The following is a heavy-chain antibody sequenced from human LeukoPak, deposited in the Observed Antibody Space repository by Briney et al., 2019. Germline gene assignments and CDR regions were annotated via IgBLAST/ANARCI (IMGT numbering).Heavy chain of an antibody. V-gene: IGHV4-39*07. CDR3: ARFDYGDYYYYGMDV. CDR1: GGSISSYY. D-gene: IGHD4-17*01. CDR2: IYYSGST. J-gene: IGHJ6*02. Sequence: LETLSLTCTVSGGSISSYYWGWIRQPPGKGLEWIGSIYYSGSTYYNPSLKSRVTISVDTSKNQFSLKLSSVTAADTAVYYCARFDYGDYYYYGMDVWGQGTTVTVSS.